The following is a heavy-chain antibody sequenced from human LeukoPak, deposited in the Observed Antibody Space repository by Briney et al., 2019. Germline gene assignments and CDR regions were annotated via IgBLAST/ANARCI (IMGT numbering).Heavy chain of an antibody. CDR3: ARARGYTTYFDY. CDR1: GGSISSSSYY. D-gene: IGHD3-22*01. CDR2: IYHSGST. J-gene: IGHJ4*02. Sequence: SETLSLTCTVSGGSISSSSYYWGWIRQPPGKGLEWIGSIYHSGSTYYNPSLKSRVTISVDTSKNQFSLKLSSVTAADTAVYYCARARGYTTYFDYWGQGTLVTVSS. V-gene: IGHV4-39*07.